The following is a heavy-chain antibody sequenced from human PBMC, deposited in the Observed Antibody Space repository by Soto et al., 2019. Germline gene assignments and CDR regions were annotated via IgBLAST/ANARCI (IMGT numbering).Heavy chain of an antibody. J-gene: IGHJ1*01. Sequence: SETLSLTCAVYGGSFSGYYWSWIRQPPGKGLEWIGEINHSGSTNYNPSLKSRVTISVDTSKNQFSLKLSSVTAADTAVYYCARFGDYGDYAEYFQHWGQGTLVTVSS. V-gene: IGHV4-34*01. CDR2: INHSGST. CDR1: GGSFSGYY. CDR3: ARFGDYGDYAEYFQH. D-gene: IGHD4-17*01.